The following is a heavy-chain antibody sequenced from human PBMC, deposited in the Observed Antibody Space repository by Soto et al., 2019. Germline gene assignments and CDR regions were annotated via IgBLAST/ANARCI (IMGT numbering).Heavy chain of an antibody. V-gene: IGHV1-69*01. D-gene: IGHD3-22*01. CDR1: GGTFSSYA. CDR2: IIPIFGTA. CDR3: ALSSGYYLPSHFDY. J-gene: IGHJ4*02. Sequence: QVQLVQSGAEVKKPGSSVKVSCKASGGTFSSYAISWVRQAPGQGLEWMGGIIPIFGTANYAQKFQGRVTINADEFHSTGYMELSSLRSEDTAVYYCALSSGYYLPSHFDYWGQGTLVTVSS.